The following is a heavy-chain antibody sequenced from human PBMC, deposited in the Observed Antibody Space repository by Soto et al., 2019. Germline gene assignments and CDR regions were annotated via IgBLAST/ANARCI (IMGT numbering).Heavy chain of an antibody. CDR2: INSASTTT. J-gene: IGHJ4*02. CDR3: ARDLSH. V-gene: IGHV3-48*02. CDR1: GFPFNTYA. Sequence: DVQLVESGGGLVQPGGSLRLSCAASGFPFNTYAMHWVRQAPGKGLEWISYINSASTTTLHADSVKGRFTVSRDNVENSVYLQRSSLGHVDTAVYYCARDLSHWGQGTLVTVSS.